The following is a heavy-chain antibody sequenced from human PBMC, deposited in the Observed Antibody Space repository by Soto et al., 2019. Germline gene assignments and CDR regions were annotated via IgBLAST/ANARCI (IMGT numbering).Heavy chain of an antibody. Sequence: PGGSLRPSCAASGFTFSSYGMHWVRQAPGKGLEWVAVISYDGSNKYYADSVKGRFTISRDNSKNTLYLQMNSLRAEDTAVYYCAKDGHLYSSSWYFGYYFDYWGQGTLVTVSS. V-gene: IGHV3-30*18. J-gene: IGHJ4*02. D-gene: IGHD6-13*01. CDR1: GFTFSSYG. CDR3: AKDGHLYSSSWYFGYYFDY. CDR2: ISYDGSNK.